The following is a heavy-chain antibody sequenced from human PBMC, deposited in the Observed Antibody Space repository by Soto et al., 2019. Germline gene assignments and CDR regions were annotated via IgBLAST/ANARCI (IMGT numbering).Heavy chain of an antibody. V-gene: IGHV5-51*01. D-gene: IGHD3-9*01. J-gene: IGHJ6*03. CDR1: GYSFTSYW. CDR3: ARAASWSSSYGIYYYYYMDV. CDR2: IYPGDSDT. Sequence: GESLKISCKGSGYSFTSYWIGWVRQMPGKGLEWMGIIYPGDSDTRYSPSFQGQGTISADKSISTAYLKWSGLKASDTAMYYCARAASWSSSYGIYYYYYMDVWGKGTTVTVSS.